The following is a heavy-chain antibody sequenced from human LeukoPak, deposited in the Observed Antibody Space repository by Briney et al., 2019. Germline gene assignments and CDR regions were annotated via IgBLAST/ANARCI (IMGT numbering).Heavy chain of an antibody. Sequence: ASVKVSCKASGYTFTTYGISWVRQAPGQGLEWMGWISANNGNTNYAQKVQGRVIMTTDTSTSTVYMELRSLRSDDTSVYYCARDVALWFGEPGAFDIWGQGTMVTVSS. J-gene: IGHJ3*02. V-gene: IGHV1-18*01. D-gene: IGHD3-10*01. CDR1: GYTFTTYG. CDR3: ARDVALWFGEPGAFDI. CDR2: ISANNGNT.